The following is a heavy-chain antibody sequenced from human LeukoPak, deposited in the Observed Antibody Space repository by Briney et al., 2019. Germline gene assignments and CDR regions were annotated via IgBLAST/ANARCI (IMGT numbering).Heavy chain of an antibody. D-gene: IGHD3-22*01. J-gene: IGHJ3*02. Sequence: PSETLSLMCTVSGASISRDGHYWHWVRQHPGEGLEWIGYIYYRGSSYYNPSLKSRVTMSIDTSQNQLSLKLSSVTAADTAIYYCASYYYDSLESFDIWGQGTMVTVSS. V-gene: IGHV4-31*03. CDR2: IYYRGSS. CDR1: GASISRDGHY. CDR3: ASYYYDSLESFDI.